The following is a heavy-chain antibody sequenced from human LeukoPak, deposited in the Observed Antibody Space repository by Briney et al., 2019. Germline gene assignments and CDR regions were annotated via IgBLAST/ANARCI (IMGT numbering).Heavy chain of an antibody. D-gene: IGHD3-3*01. V-gene: IGHV4-34*01. CDR2: INHSGST. J-gene: IGHJ4*02. CDR3: ARASLDYDFWSGYVY. Sequence: SETLSLTCAVYGGSFSGYYWSWIRQPPGKGLEWIGEINHSGSTNYNPSLKSRVTISVDTSKNQFSLKLSSVTAADTAVYYCARASLDYDFWSGYVYWGQGTLVTVSS. CDR1: GGSFSGYY.